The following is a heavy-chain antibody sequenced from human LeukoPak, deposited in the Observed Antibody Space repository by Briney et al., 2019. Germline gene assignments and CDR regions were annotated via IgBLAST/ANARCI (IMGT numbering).Heavy chain of an antibody. J-gene: IGHJ4*02. V-gene: IGHV3-11*01. Sequence: GWSLRLSCSASGFNFSDYYMSWLRQTPGKGLEWLSYISSLGTIISYADSLKGQFTMSRDNAKNSLYLGMNSLRVEETAVYYWARGLQVADYWGQGTRVTVSS. D-gene: IGHD2-15*01. CDR2: ISSLGTII. CDR1: GFNFSDYY. CDR3: ARGLQVADY.